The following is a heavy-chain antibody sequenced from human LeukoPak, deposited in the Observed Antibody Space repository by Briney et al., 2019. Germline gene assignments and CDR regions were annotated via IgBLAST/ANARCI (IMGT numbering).Heavy chain of an antibody. CDR2: ISGSGGST. V-gene: IGHV3-23*01. J-gene: IGHJ4*02. Sequence: GGSLRLSCAASGFTFSSYAMSWVRQAPGKGLEWVSAISGSGGSTYYADSMKGRFTISRDNSKNTLYLQMNSLRAEDTAVYYCAKEGLYDYVWGSPNGPFDYWGQGTLVTVSS. CDR3: AKEGLYDYVWGSPNGPFDY. D-gene: IGHD3-16*01. CDR1: GFTFSSYA.